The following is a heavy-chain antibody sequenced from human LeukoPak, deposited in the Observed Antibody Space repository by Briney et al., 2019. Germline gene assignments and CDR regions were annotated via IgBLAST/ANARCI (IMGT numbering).Heavy chain of an antibody. CDR3: ARDSSGSYWPPSEVKSAYDY. V-gene: IGHV3-73*01. Sequence: GGSLRLSCAASGFTFSGSAMHWVRQASGKGLEWVGRIRSRANSYATAYAASVKGRFTISRDDSKNTAYLQMNSLRAEDTAVYYCARDSSGSYWPPSEVKSAYDYWGQGTLVTVSS. CDR2: IRSRANSYAT. D-gene: IGHD1-26*01. J-gene: IGHJ4*02. CDR1: GFTFSGSA.